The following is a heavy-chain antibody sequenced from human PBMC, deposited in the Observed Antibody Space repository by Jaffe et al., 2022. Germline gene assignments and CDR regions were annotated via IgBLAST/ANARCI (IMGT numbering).Heavy chain of an antibody. Sequence: EVQLVESGGGLVQPGGSLRLSCAASGFTFSSYEMNWVRQAPGKGLEWVSYISSSGSTIYYADSVKGRFTISRDNAKNSLYLQMNSLRAEDTAVYYCARDPGSSSWYPGGAYWGQGTLVTVSS. J-gene: IGHJ4*02. D-gene: IGHD6-13*01. V-gene: IGHV3-48*03. CDR3: ARDPGSSSWYPGGAY. CDR2: ISSSGSTI. CDR1: GFTFSSYE.